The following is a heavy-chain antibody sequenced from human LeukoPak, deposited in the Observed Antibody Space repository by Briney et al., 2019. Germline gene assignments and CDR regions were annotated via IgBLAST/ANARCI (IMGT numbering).Heavy chain of an antibody. CDR2: ISRSGVAT. Sequence: GGSLRLSCAASGFTFSSYEMNWVRQAPGKGLEWVSTISRSGVATYYANSVKGRFTISRDNSKNTVYLQMNSLRAEDTSVYYCARVGTSSWYVWGQGTLVTVSS. J-gene: IGHJ4*02. CDR3: ARVGTSSWYV. V-gene: IGHV3-23*01. D-gene: IGHD6-13*01. CDR1: GFTFSSYE.